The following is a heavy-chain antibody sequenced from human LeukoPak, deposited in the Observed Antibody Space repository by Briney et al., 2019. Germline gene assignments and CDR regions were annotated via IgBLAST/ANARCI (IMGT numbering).Heavy chain of an antibody. J-gene: IGHJ4*02. D-gene: IGHD3-10*01. CDR2: IRSDGSND. CDR3: AKDAVERFHDY. V-gene: IGHV3-30*02. CDR1: GFTFSSYG. Sequence: PGGSLRLSCLASGFTFSSYGMHWVRLAPGKGLEWVAFIRSDGSNDNYADSVKGRFTISRDNSKNTLYLQMNSLRAEDTAVYYCAKDAVERFHDYWGQGTLVTVSS.